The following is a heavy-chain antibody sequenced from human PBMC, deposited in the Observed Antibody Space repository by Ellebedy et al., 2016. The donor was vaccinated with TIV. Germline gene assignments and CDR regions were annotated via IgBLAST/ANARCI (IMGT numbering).Heavy chain of an antibody. CDR2: INNGGRTT. CDR3: AKDMVFGNGKWEIDV. CDR1: GFTFSGYA. D-gene: IGHD1-26*01. Sequence: PGGSLRLSCVASGFTFSGYAMSWVRQVPGKGLEWVSGINNGGRTTSYADSVKGRFTISRDNSRSTLYLQMNSLRAEDSAVYYCAKDMVFGNGKWEIDVWGQGTTVTVSS. V-gene: IGHV3-23*01. J-gene: IGHJ6*02.